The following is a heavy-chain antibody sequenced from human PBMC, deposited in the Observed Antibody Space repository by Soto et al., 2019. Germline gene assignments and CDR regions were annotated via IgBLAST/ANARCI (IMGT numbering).Heavy chain of an antibody. CDR3: ARHGFGPLHGLVDV. D-gene: IGHD3-10*01. V-gene: IGHV4-39*01. Sequence: SETLSLTCTVSGGSISSSSYYWGWIRQPPGKGLEWIGNIYYSGSTYYNPSLKSRVTISVDTSKNQFSLKLGSVTAADTAVYYCARHGFGPLHGLVDVWGQGTTVTVSS. CDR2: IYYSGST. J-gene: IGHJ6*02. CDR1: GGSISSSSYY.